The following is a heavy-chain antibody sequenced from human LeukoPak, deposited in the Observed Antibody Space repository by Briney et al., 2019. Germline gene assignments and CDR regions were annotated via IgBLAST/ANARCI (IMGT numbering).Heavy chain of an antibody. D-gene: IGHD3-10*02. CDR3: AELGITMIGGV. J-gene: IGHJ6*04. CDR2: ISSSGSTI. CDR1: GFTFSSYE. V-gene: IGHV3-48*03. Sequence: GGSLRLSCAASGFTFSSYEMNWVRQAPGKGLEGVSYISSSGSTIYYADSVKGRFTISRDNAKNSLYLKMKSLRAEETAVYYCAELGITMIGGVWGKGTTVTISS.